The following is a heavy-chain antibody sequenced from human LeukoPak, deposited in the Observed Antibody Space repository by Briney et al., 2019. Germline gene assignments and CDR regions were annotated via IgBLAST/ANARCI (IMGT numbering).Heavy chain of an antibody. CDR2: IHNTGST. CDR3: ARVPVGILRFDY. Sequence: KPSETLSLTCTVSGGSVRSYYWSWIRQPPGEGLEWIAYIHNTGSTNYNPSLKSRVTISVDTSKNQFSLKLSSVTAADTAVYYCARVPVGILRFDYWGQGTLVTVSS. J-gene: IGHJ4*02. CDR1: GGSVRSYY. V-gene: IGHV4-59*08. D-gene: IGHD4-17*01.